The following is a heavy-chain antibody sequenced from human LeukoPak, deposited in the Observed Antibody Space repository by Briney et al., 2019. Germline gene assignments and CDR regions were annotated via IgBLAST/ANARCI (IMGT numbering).Heavy chain of an antibody. J-gene: IGHJ5*02. CDR3: ARLPSVRGVMRIDP. D-gene: IGHD3-10*01. CDR1: GGSISSSSYY. Sequence: SETLSLTCTVSGGSISSSSYYWGWIRQPPGKGLEWIGSIYYSGSTYYNPSLKSRVTISVDTSKNQFSLKLSSVTAADTAVYYCARLPSVRGVMRIDPWGQGTLVTVSS. CDR2: IYYSGST. V-gene: IGHV4-39*01.